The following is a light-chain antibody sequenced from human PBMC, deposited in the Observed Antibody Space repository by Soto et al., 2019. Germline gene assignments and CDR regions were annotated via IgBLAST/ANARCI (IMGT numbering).Light chain of an antibody. CDR2: GTS. V-gene: IGKV3-20*01. J-gene: IGKJ1*01. Sequence: ENVLTQSPDTLSLYPGEGATLSCRASQSVTKGYLAWDHQKPGQAPKPLIYGTSSRATGVPDRFSASGSATDFTLTISRLEPEDFAVYYCQQFGDSLWTFGQGTRVEVK. CDR1: QSVTKGY. CDR3: QQFGDSLWT.